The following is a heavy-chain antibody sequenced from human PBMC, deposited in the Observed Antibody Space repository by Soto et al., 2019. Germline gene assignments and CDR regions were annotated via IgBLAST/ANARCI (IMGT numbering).Heavy chain of an antibody. J-gene: IGHJ4*02. CDR1: GGTFSSYA. CDR2: IIPIFGTA. D-gene: IGHD2-15*01. Sequence: SVKVSCKASGGTFSSYAISWVRQAPGQGLEWMGGIIPIFGTANYAQKFQGRVTITADESTSTAYMELSSLRSEDTAVYYCARVIRSGGSCYFDYWGQGTLVTVSS. CDR3: ARVIRSGGSCYFDY. V-gene: IGHV1-69*13.